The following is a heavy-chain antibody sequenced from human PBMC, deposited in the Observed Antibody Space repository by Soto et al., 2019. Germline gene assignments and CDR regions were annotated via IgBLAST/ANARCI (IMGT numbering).Heavy chain of an antibody. CDR1: GYTFSSYG. V-gene: IGHV1-18*01. CDR3: ARDSPPFDP. CDR2: IRAYNGNT. Sequence: ASVKVSCKASGYTFSSYGISWVRQAPGQGLEWMGWIRAYNGNTNYAQKLQGRVTMTTDTSTSTAYMELRGLISADTAVYYCARDSPPFDPWGQGTLVTVSS. J-gene: IGHJ5*02.